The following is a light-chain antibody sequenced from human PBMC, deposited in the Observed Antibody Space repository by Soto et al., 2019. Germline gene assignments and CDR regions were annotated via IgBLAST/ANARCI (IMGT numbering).Light chain of an antibody. Sequence: ETVMTQSPGTLSLSPGERATLSCRASQSVSSGYLAWYQQKPGQAPRLLIFGASNRATGIPDRFTGSGSGTDFTLTISRLEPEDFAVYYCQQYGISQNPFGQATKLEIK. CDR1: QSVSSGY. J-gene: IGKJ2*01. V-gene: IGKV3-20*01. CDR3: QQYGISQNP. CDR2: GAS.